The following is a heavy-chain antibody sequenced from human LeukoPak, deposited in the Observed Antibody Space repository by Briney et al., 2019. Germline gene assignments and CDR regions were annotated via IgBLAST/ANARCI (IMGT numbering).Heavy chain of an antibody. CDR1: DGSISGFY. Sequence: PSETLSLTCTVSDGSISGFYWSWIRQPPGKGLEWIGYIHYRGSPSYNPALKSRVTISVDTSKSQFSLKLNSVTAADTAVYSCARMGQQLADYWGQGTLVTVST. J-gene: IGHJ4*02. D-gene: IGHD6-13*01. CDR3: ARMGQQLADY. CDR2: IHYRGSP. V-gene: IGHV4-59*01.